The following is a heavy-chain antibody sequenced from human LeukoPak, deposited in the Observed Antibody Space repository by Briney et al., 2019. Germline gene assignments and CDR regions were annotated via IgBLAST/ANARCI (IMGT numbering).Heavy chain of an antibody. CDR3: ARAGYYYYMDV. CDR1: GDSISSRNW. V-gene: IGHV4-4*02. J-gene: IGHJ6*03. CDR2: ISHTGST. Sequence: PSETLSLTCAVSGDSISSRNWWTWVRQPPGKGLEWIGEISHTGSTDYNPSLKSRVTMSVDKSKNQFSLKLSSVTAADTAVYYCARAGYYYYMDVWGKGTTVTISS.